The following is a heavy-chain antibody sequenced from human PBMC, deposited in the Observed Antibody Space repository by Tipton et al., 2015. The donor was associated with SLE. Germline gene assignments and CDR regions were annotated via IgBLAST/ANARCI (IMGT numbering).Heavy chain of an antibody. CDR3: AKDPGGWVAGTRGDYFDY. CDR2: IHANSDDT. D-gene: IGHD6-19*01. J-gene: IGHJ4*02. V-gene: IGHV3-23*01. CDR1: GFIFINSA. Sequence: GSLRLSCTASGFIFINSAMAWVRQAPGKGLAWVSSIHANSDDTYYRDSVKGRFTISRDNSKSTLYLQMNSLRAEDTAVYYCAKDPGGWVAGTRGDYFDYWGQGTLVTVSS.